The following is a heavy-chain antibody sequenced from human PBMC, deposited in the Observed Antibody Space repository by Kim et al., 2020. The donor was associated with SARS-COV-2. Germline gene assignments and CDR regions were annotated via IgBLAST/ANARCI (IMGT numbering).Heavy chain of an antibody. CDR2: IYYSGST. CDR3: ARDRRHYDILTGYYISAFDI. J-gene: IGHJ3*02. D-gene: IGHD3-9*01. Sequence: SETLSLTCTVSGGSISSYYWSWIRQPPGKGLEWIGYIYYSGSTNYNPSLKSRVTISVDTSKNQFSLKLSSVTAADTAVYYCARDRRHYDILTGYYISAFDIWGQGTMVTVSS. CDR1: GGSISSYY. V-gene: IGHV4-59*13.